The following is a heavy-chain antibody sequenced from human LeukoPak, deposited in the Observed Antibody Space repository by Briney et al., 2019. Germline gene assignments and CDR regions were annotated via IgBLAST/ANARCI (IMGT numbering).Heavy chain of an antibody. Sequence: PGESLRLSCAASGFTFSTSAMNWVRQVPGKGLEWVSSIDYDSSHIYYAASVRGRFTISRDNARNSVYLQMNSLRVEDTAVYYCARDPLRYLRVGHYDYWGQGTLVAASS. J-gene: IGHJ4*02. CDR2: IDYDSSHI. CDR3: ARDPLRYLRVGHYDY. D-gene: IGHD3-9*01. V-gene: IGHV3-21*01. CDR1: GFTFSTSA.